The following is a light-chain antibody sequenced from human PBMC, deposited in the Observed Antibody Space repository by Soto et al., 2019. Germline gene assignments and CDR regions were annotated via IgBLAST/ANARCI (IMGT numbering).Light chain of an antibody. CDR2: DVS. J-gene: IGLJ2*01. CDR3: SSYTSGSTLVV. V-gene: IGLV2-14*03. CDR1: SSDVGGYKY. Sequence: QSALTQPASVSGSPGQSITISCTGTSSDVGGYKYVSWYQHHPGKAPKLIIYDVSNGPSGVSTRFSGSKSGNTACLTISGLQAEDEADYYCSSYTSGSTLVVFGGGTKLTVL.